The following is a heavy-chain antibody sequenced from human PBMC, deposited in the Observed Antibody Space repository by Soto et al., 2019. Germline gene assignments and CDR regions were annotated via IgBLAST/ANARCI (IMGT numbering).Heavy chain of an antibody. Sequence: QVQLVQSGAEVKKPGASVKVSCKASGYTFTSYAINWVRQATGQGLEWMGWMNPNSGNTGYAQKFQGRVTMTRNSSISTAYMELSSLRSEETAVYYCARVRITIFGVVILDIWGQGTMVTLSS. CDR3: ARVRITIFGVVILDI. J-gene: IGHJ3*02. V-gene: IGHV1-8*01. D-gene: IGHD3-3*01. CDR2: MNPNSGNT. CDR1: GYTFTSYA.